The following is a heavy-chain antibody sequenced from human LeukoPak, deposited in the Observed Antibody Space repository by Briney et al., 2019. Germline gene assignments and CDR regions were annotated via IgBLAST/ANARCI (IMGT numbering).Heavy chain of an antibody. CDR3: ARAPHSSAGDNFDY. CDR1: GYTFTSFH. J-gene: IGHJ4*02. CDR2: INPSGGGT. V-gene: IGHV1-46*01. Sequence: ASVKVSSKASGYTFTSFHMHWVRQAPGQGLEWMGIINPSGGGTSYPQKFQGRVTMTRDTSTSTVYMELSSLRSEDTAVYYCARAPHSSAGDNFDYWGQGTLVTVSS. D-gene: IGHD2-15*01.